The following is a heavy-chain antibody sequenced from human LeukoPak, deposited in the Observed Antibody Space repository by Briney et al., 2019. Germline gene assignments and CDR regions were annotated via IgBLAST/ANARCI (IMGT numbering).Heavy chain of an antibody. V-gene: IGHV7-4-1*02. J-gene: IGHJ4*02. CDR2: INTNTGNP. Sequence: ASVKVSCKASGYTFTSYAMNWVRQAPGQGLEWMGWINTNTGNPTYAQGFTGRFVFSLDTSVSTAYLQISSLRAEDTAVYYCASSGSGWTQELDYWGQGTLVTVSS. CDR3: ASSGSGWTQELDY. CDR1: GYTFTSYA. D-gene: IGHD6-19*01.